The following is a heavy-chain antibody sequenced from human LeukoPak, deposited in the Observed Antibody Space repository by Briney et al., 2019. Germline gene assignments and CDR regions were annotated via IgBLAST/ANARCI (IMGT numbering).Heavy chain of an antibody. CDR2: INPNSGGI. D-gene: IGHD6-19*01. CDR3: AREPEAGTAGFDF. V-gene: IGHV1-2*02. CDR1: GYTFTDSY. Sequence: ASVKVSCKASGYTFTDSYVHWVRQAPGQGLEWMGWINPNSGGIVYAKKFQGRVTLTRDTSVSTVYMELCRLRSDDTAVFYCAREPEAGTAGFDFWGQGTLGTVSS. J-gene: IGHJ4*02.